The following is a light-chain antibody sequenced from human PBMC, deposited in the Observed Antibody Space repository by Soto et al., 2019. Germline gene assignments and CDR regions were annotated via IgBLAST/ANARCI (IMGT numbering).Light chain of an antibody. J-gene: IGLJ3*02. CDR2: EVN. Sequence: QSALTQPPSASGSLGQSVTISCTGTSSDVGAYNYVSWYQQLPGKAPKLMIYEVNKRPSGVPDRFSGSKSGNTASLTVSGLQAEDEADYYCSSYAGSNNWVFGGGTKLTVL. CDR1: SSDVGAYNY. V-gene: IGLV2-8*01. CDR3: SSYAGSNNWV.